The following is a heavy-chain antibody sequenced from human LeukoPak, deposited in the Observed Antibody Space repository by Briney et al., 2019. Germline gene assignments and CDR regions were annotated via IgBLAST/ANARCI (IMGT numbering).Heavy chain of an antibody. V-gene: IGHV4-38-2*01. Sequence: SETLSLTCAVSGYSISRGYFWGGSRQPAGKGGEGIASIYNSGTTYYNASLKRRVTISVDTSKNQFSMKMSSVSAAATAVYYCVRQLDAGGDYWGQGTLVTVSS. CDR1: GYSISRGYF. J-gene: IGHJ4*02. D-gene: IGHD2-21*01. CDR2: IYNSGTT. CDR3: VRQLDAGGDY.